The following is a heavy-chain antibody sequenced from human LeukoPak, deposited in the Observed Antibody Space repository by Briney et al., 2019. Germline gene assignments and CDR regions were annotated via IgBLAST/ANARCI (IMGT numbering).Heavy chain of an antibody. D-gene: IGHD3-22*01. CDR1: GYTFTGSY. CDR2: INPNGGDT. V-gene: IGHV1-2*02. Sequence: ASVKVSCKASGYTFTGSYMHWMRQAPGQGLEWMGWINPNGGDTNYAQKFQGRFTMTRDTSISTAYMELNSLRSDGTAVYFCARDRYYFDSSDYNDYWGQGTLVTVSS. J-gene: IGHJ4*02. CDR3: ARDRYYFDSSDYNDY.